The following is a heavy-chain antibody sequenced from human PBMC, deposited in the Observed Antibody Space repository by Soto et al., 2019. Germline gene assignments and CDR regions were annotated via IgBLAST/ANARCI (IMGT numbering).Heavy chain of an antibody. CDR1: GGSISSGDYY. Sequence: QVQLQESGPGLVKPSQTLSLTCTVSGGSISSGDYYWSWIRQPTGKGLEWIGYIYYSGSTYYNPCLKSRVTISVDTSKNQFSLKLSAVTAADTAVYYCARGDYDFWSGSPFDYWGQGTLVTVSS. D-gene: IGHD3-3*01. CDR3: ARGDYDFWSGSPFDY. V-gene: IGHV4-30-4*01. J-gene: IGHJ4*02. CDR2: IYYSGST.